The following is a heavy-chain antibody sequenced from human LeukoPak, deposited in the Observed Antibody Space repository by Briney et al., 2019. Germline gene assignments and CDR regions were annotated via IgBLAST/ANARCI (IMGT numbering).Heavy chain of an antibody. J-gene: IGHJ4*02. CDR1: GFTFRNYA. V-gene: IGHV3-23*01. CDR3: AKDLKSGDGKWEVDF. Sequence: GGSLRLSCAASGFTFRNYAMSWVRQAPGKGLEWVSGIHGDASGTFYAESVKGRFTISRDNSKNTLHLQMNSLRAEGTAMYYCAKDLKSGDGKWEVDFWGQGTLVTVSS. CDR2: IHGDASGT. D-gene: IGHD1-26*01.